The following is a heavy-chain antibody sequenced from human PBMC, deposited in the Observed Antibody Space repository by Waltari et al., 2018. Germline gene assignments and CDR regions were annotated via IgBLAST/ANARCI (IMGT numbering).Heavy chain of an antibody. CDR1: GFTFSSYA. V-gene: IGHV3-30*16. CDR3: ARVSPMVRGVDAFDI. CDR2: ISYDGSNK. Sequence: QVQLVESGGGVVQPGRSLRLSCAASGFTFSSYAMHWVRQAPGKGLEWVAVISYDGSNKYYADSVKGRFTISRDNSKNTLYLQMNSLRAEDTAVYYCARVSPMVRGVDAFDIWGQGTMVTVSS. D-gene: IGHD3-10*01. J-gene: IGHJ3*02.